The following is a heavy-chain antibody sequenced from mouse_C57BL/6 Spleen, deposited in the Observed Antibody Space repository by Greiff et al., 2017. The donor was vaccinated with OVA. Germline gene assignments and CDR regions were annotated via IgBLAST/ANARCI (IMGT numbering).Heavy chain of an antibody. CDR2: IYPGDGDT. V-gene: IGHV1-82*01. J-gene: IGHJ4*01. CDR3: ARSDSNYEGYYAMDY. Sequence: VQVVESGPELVKPGASVKISCKASGYAFSSSWMNWVKQRPGKGLEWIGRIYPGDGDTNYNGKFKGKATLTADKSSSTAYMQLSSLTSEDSAVYFCARSDSNYEGYYAMDYWGQGTSVTVSS. CDR1: GYAFSSSW. D-gene: IGHD2-5*01.